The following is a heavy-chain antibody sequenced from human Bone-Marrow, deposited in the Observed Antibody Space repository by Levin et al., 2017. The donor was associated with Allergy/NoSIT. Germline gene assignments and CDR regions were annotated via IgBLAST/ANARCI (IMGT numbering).Heavy chain of an antibody. J-gene: IGHJ4*02. CDR1: GDSLTSHY. D-gene: IGHD6-13*01. Sequence: SETLSLTCTVSGDSLTSHYWSWIRQSPGKGLEWIGFIYYGGRTNYNPSLKSRVRISVDTSKNQFSLRLATVTAADTAVYYFAKVDSSSWNPPEYYFDCWGQGALVAVSS. CDR2: IYYGGRT. V-gene: IGHV4-59*11. CDR3: AKVDSSSWNPPEYYFDC.